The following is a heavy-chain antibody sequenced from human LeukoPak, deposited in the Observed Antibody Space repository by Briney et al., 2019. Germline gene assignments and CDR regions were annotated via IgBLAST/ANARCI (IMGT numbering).Heavy chain of an antibody. V-gene: IGHV1-18*01. D-gene: IGHD3-22*01. J-gene: IGHJ4*02. CDR2: ISAYNGDT. Sequence: GASVKVSCKASGYTLTNYGISWLRQAPGQGLEWMGWISAYNGDTKYAQNLQGRVTMTTDTSTSTAYMELRSLRSDDTAVYYCARDNPYYYLYWGQGTLVTVSS. CDR1: GYTLTNYG. CDR3: ARDNPYYYLY.